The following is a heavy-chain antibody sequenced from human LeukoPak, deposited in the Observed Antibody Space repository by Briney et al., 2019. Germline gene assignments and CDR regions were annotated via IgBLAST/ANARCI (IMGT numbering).Heavy chain of an antibody. J-gene: IGHJ3*02. Sequence: ASVKVSCKASGYTFTGYYMHWVRQAPGQGLEWMGWISAYNGNTNYAQKLQGRVTMTTDTSTSTAYMELRSLRSDDTAVYYCARGVSGSGGWYYDFWSGYPPDAFDIWGQGTMVTVSS. CDR3: ARGVSGSGGWYYDFWSGYPPDAFDI. CDR1: GYTFTGYY. D-gene: IGHD3-3*01. CDR2: ISAYNGNT. V-gene: IGHV1-18*04.